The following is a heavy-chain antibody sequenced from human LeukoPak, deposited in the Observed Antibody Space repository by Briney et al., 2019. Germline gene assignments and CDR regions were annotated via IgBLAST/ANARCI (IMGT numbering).Heavy chain of an antibody. D-gene: IGHD6-13*01. CDR2: IYYSGST. CDR1: GGSISSYY. Sequence: PSETLFLTCTVSGGSISSYYWSWIRQPPGKGLEWIGYIYYSGSTNYNPSLKSRVTISVDTSKNQFSLKLSSVTAADTAVYYCARSSRNWFDPWGQGTLVTVSS. V-gene: IGHV4-59*01. J-gene: IGHJ5*02. CDR3: ARSSRNWFDP.